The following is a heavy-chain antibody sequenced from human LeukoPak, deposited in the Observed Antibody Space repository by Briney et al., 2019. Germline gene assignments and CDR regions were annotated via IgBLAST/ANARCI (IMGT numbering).Heavy chain of an antibody. Sequence: GRPLRLSCAASGFTFSSYGMHWVRQAPGKGLEWVAVISYDGSNKYYADSVKGRFTISRDNSKNTLYLQMNSLRAEDTAVYYCAKVGPHYGSAYYFDYWGQGTLVTVSS. J-gene: IGHJ4*02. CDR3: AKVGPHYGSAYYFDY. CDR2: ISYDGSNK. V-gene: IGHV3-30*18. CDR1: GFTFSSYG. D-gene: IGHD3-10*01.